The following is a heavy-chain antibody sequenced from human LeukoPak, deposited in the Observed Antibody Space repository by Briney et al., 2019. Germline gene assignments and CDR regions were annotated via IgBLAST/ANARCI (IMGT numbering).Heavy chain of an antibody. CDR2: INPAGSST. CDR3: VRGIAGAANDH. V-gene: IGHV3-74*01. CDR1: GFTFSGYW. Sequence: GGTLRLSCAASGFTFSGYWMHWVRQAPGKGVVWVSRINPAGSSTTYAPSVTGRLTMSRNNAANMLYLQMNSLRADDTAVYYCVRGIAGAANDHWGPGTLVTASS. J-gene: IGHJ4*02. D-gene: IGHD6-19*01.